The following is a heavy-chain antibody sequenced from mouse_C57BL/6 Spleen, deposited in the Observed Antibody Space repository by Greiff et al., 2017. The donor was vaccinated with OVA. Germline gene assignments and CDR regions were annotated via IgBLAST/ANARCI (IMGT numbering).Heavy chain of an antibody. J-gene: IGHJ2*01. Sequence: EVMLVESGGGLVQPKGSLKLSCAASGFSFNTYAMNWVRQAPGKGLEWVARIRSKSNNYATYYADSVKDRFTISRDDSESMLYLQMNNLKTEDTAIYYCVGDAYYSNYYFDDWGQGTTLTVSS. V-gene: IGHV10-1*01. CDR3: VGDAYYSNYYFDD. D-gene: IGHD2-5*01. CDR2: IRSKSNNYAT. CDR1: GFSFNTYA.